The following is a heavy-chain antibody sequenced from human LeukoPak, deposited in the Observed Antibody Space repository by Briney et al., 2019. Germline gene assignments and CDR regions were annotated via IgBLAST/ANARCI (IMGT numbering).Heavy chain of an antibody. Sequence: GGSLRLSCAASGFTFSSSSMSWVRQAPGKGLEWVSSISSSSSYIYYADSLKGRFTISRDDAKNSLYLQMNSLRAEDTAVYYCAREVLPAAMGIDYWGQGTLVTVSS. D-gene: IGHD2-2*01. CDR1: GFTFSSSS. V-gene: IGHV3-21*01. CDR2: ISSSSSYI. CDR3: AREVLPAAMGIDY. J-gene: IGHJ4*02.